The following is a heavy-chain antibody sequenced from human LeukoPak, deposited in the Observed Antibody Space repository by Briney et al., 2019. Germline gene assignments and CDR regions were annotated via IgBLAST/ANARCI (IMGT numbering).Heavy chain of an antibody. J-gene: IGHJ4*02. Sequence: ASVKVSCKASGYTFTGYYMHWVRQAPGQGLEWMGWINPNSGDTNYAQKFQGRVTMTRDTSITTAYMELSRLRSEDTAVYYCARVSGPGRNVLRYFDWLAPRAYYFDYWGQGTLVTVSS. D-gene: IGHD3-9*01. CDR1: GYTFTGYY. V-gene: IGHV1-2*02. CDR3: ARVSGPGRNVLRYFDWLAPRAYYFDY. CDR2: INPNSGDT.